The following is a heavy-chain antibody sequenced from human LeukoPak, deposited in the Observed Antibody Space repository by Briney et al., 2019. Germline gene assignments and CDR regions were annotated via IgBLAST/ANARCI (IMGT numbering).Heavy chain of an antibody. V-gene: IGHV3-30*18. J-gene: IGHJ4*02. CDR3: AKASSNYFYYFEY. CDR1: GFTFSSSD. CDR2: ISYDATNK. Sequence: GGSLRLSCAASGFTFSSSDMHWVRQAPGKGLEWVAVISYDATNKYYADSVKGRFTLSRDNSKNTLYLQTSTLGDEDTAVYYCAKASSNYFYYFEYWGQGTLVTVSS. D-gene: IGHD2/OR15-2a*01.